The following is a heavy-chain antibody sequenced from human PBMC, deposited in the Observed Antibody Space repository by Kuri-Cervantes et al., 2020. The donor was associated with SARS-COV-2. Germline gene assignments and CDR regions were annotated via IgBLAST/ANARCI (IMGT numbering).Heavy chain of an antibody. Sequence: GESLKISCAASGFTFSSYGMHWVRQAPGKGLEWVAFIRYDGSNKYYADSVKGRFTISRGNSKNTLYLQMNSLRAEDTAVYYCARVSLGGERNYYYYYYMDVWGKGTTVTVSS. CDR2: IRYDGSNK. D-gene: IGHD1-26*01. J-gene: IGHJ6*03. CDR3: ARVSLGGERNYYYYYYMDV. CDR1: GFTFSSYG. V-gene: IGHV3-30*02.